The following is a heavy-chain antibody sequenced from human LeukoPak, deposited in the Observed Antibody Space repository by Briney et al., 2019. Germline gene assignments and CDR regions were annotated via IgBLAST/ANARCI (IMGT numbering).Heavy chain of an antibody. V-gene: IGHV4-39*01. Sequence: SETLSLTCTVSGGSISSSSYYWGWIRQPPGKGLEWIGSIYYSGSTYYNPSLKSRVTISVDTSKNQFSLKLSSVTAADTAVYYCASTIITYFQHWGQGTLVTVSS. J-gene: IGHJ1*01. CDR1: GGSISSSSYY. CDR3: ASTIITYFQH. CDR2: IYYSGST. D-gene: IGHD3-10*01.